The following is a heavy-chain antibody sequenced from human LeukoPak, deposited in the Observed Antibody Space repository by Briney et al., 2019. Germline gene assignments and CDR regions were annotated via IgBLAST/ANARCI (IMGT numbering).Heavy chain of an antibody. J-gene: IGHJ4*02. CDR2: ISYDGSNE. D-gene: IGHD3-10*01. V-gene: IGHV3-30*03. CDR1: GFTFSSYG. CDR3: ARQESRGVASIDY. Sequence: GGSLRLSCAASGFTFSSYGMHWVRQAPGKGLEWVAVISYDGSNEYYGDSVKGRFTISRDNSKNTLYLQMNSLKAEDTAVYYCARQESRGVASIDYWGQGTLVTVSS.